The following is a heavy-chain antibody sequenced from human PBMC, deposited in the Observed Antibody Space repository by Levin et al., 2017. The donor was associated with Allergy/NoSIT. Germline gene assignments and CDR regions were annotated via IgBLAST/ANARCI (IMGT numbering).Heavy chain of an antibody. CDR3: ARDASGTYRYWFDL. CDR1: GFTSSRHS. CDR2: ISETGEAI. J-gene: IGHJ5*02. D-gene: IGHD3-10*01. Sequence: GGSLRLSCVASGFTSSRHSMNWVRQAPGQGLEFVAHISETGEAIEYGLSVKGRFTISRDNAKNSHYLQMNSLSGEDTAIYFCARDASGTYRYWFDLWGQGIPVTVSS. V-gene: IGHV3-48*01.